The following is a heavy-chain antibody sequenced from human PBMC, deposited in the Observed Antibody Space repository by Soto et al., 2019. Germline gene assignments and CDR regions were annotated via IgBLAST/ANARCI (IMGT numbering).Heavy chain of an antibody. J-gene: IGHJ5*02. V-gene: IGHV4-31*03. CDR1: GGSISSGGYY. CDR3: ARVRIAALVGVWFDP. CDR2: IYYSGST. D-gene: IGHD6-6*01. Sequence: QVQLQESGPGLVKPSQTLSLTCTVSGGSISSGGYYWSWIRQHPGKGLEWIGYIYYSGSTYYNPSLKSRVTISVDTSKKRFSLKLSSVTAADTAVYYCARVRIAALVGVWFDPWGQGTLVTVSS.